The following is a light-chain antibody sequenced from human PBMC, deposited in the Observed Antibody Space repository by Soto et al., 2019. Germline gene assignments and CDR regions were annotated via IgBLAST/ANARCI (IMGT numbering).Light chain of an antibody. CDR2: GAS. CDR1: QSVTSRS. V-gene: IGKV3-20*01. J-gene: IGKJ5*01. CDR3: QQYGSSPRT. Sequence: CQSVTSRSLAXYXXKXGXXXRXLXYGASNRATGIPDRFSGSGYGTDFTLTITRLEPEDFAVYYCQQYGSSPRTFGQGTRLEIK.